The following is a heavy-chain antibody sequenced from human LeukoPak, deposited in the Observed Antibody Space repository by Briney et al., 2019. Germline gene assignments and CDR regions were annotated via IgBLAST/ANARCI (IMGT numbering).Heavy chain of an antibody. V-gene: IGHV1-2*02. Sequence: ASVKVSCKASGYTFTSYGISWVRQAPGQGLEWMGWINPNSGATNYAQKFQGRVTMTRDTSISTAYMELSRLRSDDTAVFYCARGGLSGSYYDYFHHWGPGTLVTVSS. CDR2: INPNSGAT. CDR1: GYTFTSYG. D-gene: IGHD1-26*01. J-gene: IGHJ1*01. CDR3: ARGGLSGSYYDYFHH.